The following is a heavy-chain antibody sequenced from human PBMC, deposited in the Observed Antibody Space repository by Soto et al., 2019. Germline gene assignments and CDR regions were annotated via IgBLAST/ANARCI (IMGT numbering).Heavy chain of an antibody. Sequence: SETLSLTCTVSGGSISSGGYYWSWIRQHPGKGLEWIGYIYYSGGTYYNPSLKSRVTISVDTSKNQFSLKLSSVTAADTAVYYCARDSITVFGVVHYYYGMDVWGQGTTVTVSS. CDR2: IYYSGGT. J-gene: IGHJ6*02. V-gene: IGHV4-31*03. CDR1: GGSISSGGYY. CDR3: ARDSITVFGVVHYYYGMDV. D-gene: IGHD3-3*01.